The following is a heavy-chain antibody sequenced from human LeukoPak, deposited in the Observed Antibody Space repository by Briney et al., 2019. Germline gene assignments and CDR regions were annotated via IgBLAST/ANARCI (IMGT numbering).Heavy chain of an antibody. V-gene: IGHV3-30*18. CDR2: ISYDVKNQ. D-gene: IGHD3-10*01. CDR3: VKEQSSGSYRTADY. J-gene: IGHJ4*02. CDR1: VFTFSSCG. Sequence: GGSLRLSCAASVFTFSSCGMHWVRQAPGKGLEWVAVISYDVKNQYYADSVKGRFTISRDNSKNTLYLQMNSLRAEDTAVYFCVKEQSSGSYRTADYWGQGTPVTVSS.